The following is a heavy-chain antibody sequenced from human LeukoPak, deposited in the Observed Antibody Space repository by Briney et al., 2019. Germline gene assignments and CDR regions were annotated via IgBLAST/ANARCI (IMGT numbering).Heavy chain of an antibody. CDR2: IRSKANSYAT. Sequence: TGGSLRLSCAASGFTFSGSAMHWVRQASGKGLEWVGRIRSKANSYATAYAASVKGRFTISRDDSKNTAYLQMNSLKTEDTAVYYCTRHWDYYYDSSAITGAFDIWGQGTMVTVSS. D-gene: IGHD3-22*01. V-gene: IGHV3-73*01. CDR3: TRHWDYYYDSSAITGAFDI. CDR1: GFTFSGSA. J-gene: IGHJ3*02.